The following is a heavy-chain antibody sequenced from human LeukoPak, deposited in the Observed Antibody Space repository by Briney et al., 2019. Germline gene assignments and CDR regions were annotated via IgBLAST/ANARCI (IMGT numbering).Heavy chain of an antibody. Sequence: GGSLRLSCAASGFTFSGYGMHWVRQAPGKGLEWVAVIWYDGNNKYYADSVKGRFTISRDNSKNTLYLQMNSLRAEDTAVYYCARSTSSEYDIYHFDYWGQGTLVTVSS. CDR3: ARSTSSEYDIYHFDY. CDR2: IWYDGNNK. CDR1: GFTFSGYG. V-gene: IGHV3-33*01. D-gene: IGHD3-9*01. J-gene: IGHJ4*02.